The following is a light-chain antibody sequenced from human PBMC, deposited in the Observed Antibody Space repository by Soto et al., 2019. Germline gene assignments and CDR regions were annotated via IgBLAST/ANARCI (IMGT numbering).Light chain of an antibody. J-gene: IGKJ1*01. CDR3: NLNHTPWT. CDR2: KAS. Sequence: IQMTQSPSTLSASVGDRVTITCRASQSMSMRLAWYQQKPGKTPKVLIYKASTLASGAPSMFSGSGSETEFTLTIISPQPDAVANYYCNLNHTPWTFGEGTNVEIK. V-gene: IGKV1-5*03. CDR1: QSMSMR.